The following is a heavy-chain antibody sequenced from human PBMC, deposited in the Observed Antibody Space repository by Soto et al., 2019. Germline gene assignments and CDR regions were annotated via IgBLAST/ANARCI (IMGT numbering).Heavy chain of an antibody. J-gene: IGHJ4*02. V-gene: IGHV1-18*04. Sequence: ASVKVSCKASGYTFTSYGISWVRQAPGQGLEWMGWISAYNGNTNYAQKLQGRVTMTTDTSTSTAYMELRSLSLRSATAADTATYYCARGTRALITSFFAYWGQGIPVTVSS. D-gene: IGHD3-10*01. CDR1: GYTFTSYG. CDR3: ATYYCARGTRALITSFFAY. CDR2: ISAYNGNT.